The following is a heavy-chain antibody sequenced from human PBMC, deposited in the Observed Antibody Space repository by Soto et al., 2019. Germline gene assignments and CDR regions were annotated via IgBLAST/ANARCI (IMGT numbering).Heavy chain of an antibody. Sequence: SETLSLTCTVSGGPISSYYWSWIRQPPGKGLEWIGYIYYSGSTNYNPSLKSRVTISVDTSKNQFSLKLSSVTAADTAVYYCASSNIAAAGFYYYGMDVWGRGTTVTVSS. CDR3: ASSNIAAAGFYYYGMDV. D-gene: IGHD6-13*01. J-gene: IGHJ6*02. CDR2: IYYSGST. V-gene: IGHV4-59*01. CDR1: GGPISSYY.